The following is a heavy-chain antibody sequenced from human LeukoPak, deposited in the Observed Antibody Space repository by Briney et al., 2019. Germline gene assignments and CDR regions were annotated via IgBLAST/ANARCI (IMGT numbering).Heavy chain of an antibody. D-gene: IGHD2-2*01. Sequence: ASVKVSCKASGYTFTGHYMYWVRQAPGQGLEWMGWINPNSGDTNYGQKFQGRVTMTRDTSISTAYMDLNRLTSDDTAVYYCARRLTTSQDLDYWGQGTLVTVSS. CDR3: ARRLTTSQDLDY. V-gene: IGHV1-2*02. CDR2: INPNSGDT. J-gene: IGHJ4*02. CDR1: GYTFTGHY.